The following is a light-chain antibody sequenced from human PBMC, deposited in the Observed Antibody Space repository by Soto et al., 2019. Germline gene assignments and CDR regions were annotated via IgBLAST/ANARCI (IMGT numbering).Light chain of an antibody. CDR2: GAS. V-gene: IGKV3-15*01. CDR1: QSVSSN. CDR3: QQSKNWLIT. J-gene: IGKJ3*01. Sequence: EIVMTQSPATLSVSPGERATLSCRASQSVSSNLAWYQQKPGQAPRLLIYGASTRATGIPARFSGSWSGTEFTLTISSLQSEDFAVYYWQQSKNWLITVGPGTKVDL.